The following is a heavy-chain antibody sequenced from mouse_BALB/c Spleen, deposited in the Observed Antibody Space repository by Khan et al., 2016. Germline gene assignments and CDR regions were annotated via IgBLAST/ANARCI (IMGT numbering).Heavy chain of an antibody. D-gene: IGHD2-4*01. J-gene: IGHJ4*01. CDR2: ISYSGST. CDR3: ATGYDFDWDYYAMDY. V-gene: IGHV3-8*02. CDR1: GDSITSGY. Sequence: EVQLQESGPSLVKPSQTLSLTCSVTGDSITSGYRNWIRKFSGNKLEYLGYISYSGSTYYNPSLKNRVSITRDTSKNQFYLQLNSVTTEDTATYYCATGYDFDWDYYAMDYWGQGTSVTVSS.